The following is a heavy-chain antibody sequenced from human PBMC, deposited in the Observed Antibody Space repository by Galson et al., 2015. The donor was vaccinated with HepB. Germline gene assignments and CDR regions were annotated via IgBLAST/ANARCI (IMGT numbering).Heavy chain of an antibody. J-gene: IGHJ4*02. CDR3: ARVGSGWLPENY. CDR1: GFTFSNYN. Sequence: SLRLSCAASGFTFSNYNMNWVRQAPGKGLEWVSSISSGSTYIYYADSVKGRFTISRDNAKNSLYLQMNSLRTDDTAVYYCARVGSGWLPENYWGQGTLVTVSS. CDR2: ISSGSTYI. D-gene: IGHD6-19*01. V-gene: IGHV3-21*01.